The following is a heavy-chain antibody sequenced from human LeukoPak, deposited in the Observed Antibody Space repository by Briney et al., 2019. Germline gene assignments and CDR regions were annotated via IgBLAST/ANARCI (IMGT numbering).Heavy chain of an antibody. CDR3: AKLPDGYSSGSDAFDI. J-gene: IGHJ3*02. Sequence: ASVKVSCKASGYTFTSYGISWVRQAPGQGLEWMGWISAYNGNTNYAQKLQGRVTMTTDTSTSTAYMELSSLRSEDTAVYYCAKLPDGYSSGSDAFDIWGQGTMVTVPS. CDR1: GYTFTSYG. CDR2: ISAYNGNT. V-gene: IGHV1-18*01. D-gene: IGHD6-19*01.